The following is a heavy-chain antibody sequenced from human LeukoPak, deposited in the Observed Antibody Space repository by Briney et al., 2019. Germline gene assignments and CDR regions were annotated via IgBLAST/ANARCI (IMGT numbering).Heavy chain of an antibody. CDR1: GFTFSDYY. CDR2: ISSSGSTI. V-gene: IGHV3-11*01. D-gene: IGHD6-25*01. CDR3: AKDISHSSGEFDY. J-gene: IGHJ4*02. Sequence: GGSLRLSCAASGFTFSDYYMSWIRQAPGKGLEWVSYISSSGSTIYYADSVKGRFTISRDNAKNSLYLQMNSLRTEDTALYYCAKDISHSSGEFDYWGQGTLVTVSS.